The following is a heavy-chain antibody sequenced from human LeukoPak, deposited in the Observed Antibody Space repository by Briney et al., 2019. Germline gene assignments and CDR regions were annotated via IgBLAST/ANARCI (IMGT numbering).Heavy chain of an antibody. J-gene: IGHJ4*02. D-gene: IGHD6-13*01. CDR2: IYTSGST. CDR1: GGSISSGSYY. V-gene: IGHV4-61*02. Sequence: KPSQTLSLTCTVSGGSISSGSYYWSWIRQPAGKGLEWIGRIYTSGSTNYNPSLKSRVTISVDTSKKQISLKLSSVSAADTAVYYCARRDSSSWYYFDYWGQGTLVTVSS. CDR3: ARRDSSSWYYFDY.